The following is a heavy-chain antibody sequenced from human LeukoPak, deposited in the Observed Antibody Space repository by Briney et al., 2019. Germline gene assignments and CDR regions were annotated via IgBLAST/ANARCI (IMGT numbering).Heavy chain of an antibody. Sequence: PGGSLRLSCAASGFTFSSYAMSWVRQAPGKGLEWGSAISGSGGSTYYADSVKGRFTISRDNSKNTLYLQMNSLRAEDTAVYYCAHISSSWPDYWGQGTLVTVSS. D-gene: IGHD6-13*01. CDR2: ISGSGGST. J-gene: IGHJ4*02. CDR1: GFTFSSYA. V-gene: IGHV3-23*01. CDR3: AHISSSWPDY.